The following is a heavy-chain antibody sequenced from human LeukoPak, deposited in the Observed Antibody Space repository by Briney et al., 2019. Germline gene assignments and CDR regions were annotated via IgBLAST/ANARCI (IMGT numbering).Heavy chain of an antibody. CDR3: ARVGRIAAPYYYYYMDV. Sequence: SETLSLTCTVSGYSISSGGYYWSWIRQPPGKGLEWIGYIYHSGSTYYNPSLKSRVTISVDRSKNQFSLKLSSVTAADTAVYYCARVGRIAAPYYYYYMDVWGKGTTVTVSS. CDR2: IYHSGST. V-gene: IGHV4-30-2*01. D-gene: IGHD6-6*01. J-gene: IGHJ6*03. CDR1: GYSISSGGYY.